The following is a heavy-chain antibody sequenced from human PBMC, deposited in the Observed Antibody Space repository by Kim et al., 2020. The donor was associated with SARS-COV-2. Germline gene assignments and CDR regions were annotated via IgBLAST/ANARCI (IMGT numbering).Heavy chain of an antibody. D-gene: IGHD1-7*01. V-gene: IGHV3-30*04. CDR3: ARANYGAYYYGMDV. Sequence: GGSLRLSCAASGFTFSSYAMHWVRQAPGKGLEWVAVISYDGSNKYYADSVKGRFTISRDNSKNTLYLQMNSLRAEDTAVYYCARANYGAYYYGMDVWGQGTTVTVSS. CDR1: GFTFSSYA. CDR2: ISYDGSNK. J-gene: IGHJ6*02.